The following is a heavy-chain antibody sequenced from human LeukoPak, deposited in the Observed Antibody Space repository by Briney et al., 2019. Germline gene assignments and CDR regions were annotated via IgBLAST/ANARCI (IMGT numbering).Heavy chain of an antibody. J-gene: IGHJ4*02. Sequence: ASVKVSCKTSGYTFTDYYIDWVRQAPGQGLEWMGRINPDIDVTNLAQKFQGRVTVTRDTSISTVYMELNRLISNDTAVYFCARGEASSWYIEWGQGTLVTVSS. D-gene: IGHD6-19*01. CDR1: GYTFTDYY. V-gene: IGHV1-2*06. CDR3: ARGEASSWYIE. CDR2: INPDIDVT.